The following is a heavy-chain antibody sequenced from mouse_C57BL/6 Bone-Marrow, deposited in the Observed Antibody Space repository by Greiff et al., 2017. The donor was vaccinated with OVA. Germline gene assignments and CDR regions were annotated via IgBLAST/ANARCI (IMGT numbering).Heavy chain of an antibody. J-gene: IGHJ2*01. D-gene: IGHD3-2*02. CDR3: AKEGRQLRLRKAYYFDY. V-gene: IGHV2-3*01. Sequence: VQRVESGPGLVAPSQSLSITCTVSGFSLTSYGVSWVRQPPGKGLEWLGVIWGDVSTNYHSALISRLSISKDNSKSQVFLKLNSLQTDDTATYYCAKEGRQLRLRKAYYFDYWGQGTTLTVSS. CDR2: IWGDVST. CDR1: GFSLTSYG.